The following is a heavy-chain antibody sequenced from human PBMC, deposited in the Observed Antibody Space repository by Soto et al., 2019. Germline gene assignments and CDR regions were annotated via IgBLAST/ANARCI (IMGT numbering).Heavy chain of an antibody. CDR2: ITASGGRT. CDR1: GFTFSSYA. J-gene: IGHJ4*02. Sequence: PGGSLRLSCTASGFTFSSYAMTWIRQAPGRGLEGVSGITASGGRTYYADSVKGRFTISRDNSKNTLYLQMNSLRAEDTAVYYCAKDLWDIVVVVAALGFDYWGQGTLVTVSS. V-gene: IGHV3-23*01. D-gene: IGHD2-15*01. CDR3: AKDLWDIVVVVAALGFDY.